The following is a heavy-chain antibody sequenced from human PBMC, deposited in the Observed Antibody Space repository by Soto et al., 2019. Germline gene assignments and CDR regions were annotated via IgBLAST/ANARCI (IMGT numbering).Heavy chain of an antibody. Sequence: EVQLVESGGGSVQPGGSLRLSCEASGFTFSNFWMSWIRQVPGKGLEWVANVRQDGSQKYLVDSVKGRFTISRDNAKNSLYLQMNGLRAEATAVYYCVRDGGSGWHFDSWGQGPWSPSPQ. CDR2: VRQDGSQK. CDR1: GFTFSNFW. V-gene: IGHV3-7*01. CDR3: VRDGGSGWHFDS. J-gene: IGHJ4*02. D-gene: IGHD6-19*01.